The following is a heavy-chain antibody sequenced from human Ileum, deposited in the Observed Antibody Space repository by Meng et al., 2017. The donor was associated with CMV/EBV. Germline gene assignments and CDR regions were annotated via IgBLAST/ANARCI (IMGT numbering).Heavy chain of an antibody. J-gene: IGHJ4*02. CDR2: TWYGSKWYY. D-gene: IGHD3-10*01. CDR3: TYGWPLKY. CDR1: DSVSISTES. V-gene: IGHV6-1*01. Sequence: QLQLHQSGPGLVKPSQTLSITGAGDSVSISTESWNWIRQSPSRGLEWLGRTWYGSKWYYEYAVSVKSRITIIPDTSQNQISLQLNSVTPDDTAVYYCTYGWPLKYWGQGSLVTVSS.